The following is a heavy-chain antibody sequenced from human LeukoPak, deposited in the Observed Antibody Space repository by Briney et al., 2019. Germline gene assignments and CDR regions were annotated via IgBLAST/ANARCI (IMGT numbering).Heavy chain of an antibody. CDR1: GFSFSDYN. CDR3: VRGARVSGTASDY. Sequence: GGSLRLSCAASGFSFSDYNMHWVRQAPGKGLEWMAVISYHGINEYYADSVKGRFTISRDNSKNTLYLQMNSLRAEDTAVYYCVRGARVSGTASDYWGQGTLVTVSS. D-gene: IGHD3-10*01. V-gene: IGHV3-30*03. J-gene: IGHJ4*02. CDR2: ISYHGINE.